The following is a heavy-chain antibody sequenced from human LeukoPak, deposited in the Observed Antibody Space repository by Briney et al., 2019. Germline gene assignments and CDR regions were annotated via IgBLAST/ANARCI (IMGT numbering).Heavy chain of an antibody. CDR1: GYTFTVYY. Sequence: ASVTVSFTCSGYTFTVYYMHWVRQAPGQGQEWVGWINTNSSGTNYEQKFQGRVTLTKDTSISTAYLELSRLRSNDTAVYYCASRTIFGVSLFDYWGQGTLVTVSS. D-gene: IGHD3-3*01. CDR2: INTNSSGT. CDR3: ASRTIFGVSLFDY. J-gene: IGHJ4*02. V-gene: IGHV1-2*02.